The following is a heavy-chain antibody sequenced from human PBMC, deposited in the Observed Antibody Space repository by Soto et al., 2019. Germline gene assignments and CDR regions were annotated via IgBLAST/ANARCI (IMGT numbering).Heavy chain of an antibody. Sequence: EVQLLESGGGLVQPGGSLRLSCVASGFTFSNTCMSWVRQAPGKGLEWVSSISGRATNTYYADSVKGRFTISRDDSKNTLYLQMNSLRAEDTAVYYCAKDRTPGEYWGQGTLVTVSS. CDR1: GFTFSNTC. V-gene: IGHV3-23*01. CDR2: ISGRATNT. D-gene: IGHD3-16*01. J-gene: IGHJ4*02. CDR3: AKDRTPGEY.